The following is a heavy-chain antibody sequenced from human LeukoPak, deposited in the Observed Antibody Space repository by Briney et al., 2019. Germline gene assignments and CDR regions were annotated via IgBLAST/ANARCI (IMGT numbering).Heavy chain of an antibody. CDR2: IYYSGST. CDR3: ARVGAGSFDY. D-gene: IGHD3-10*01. CDR1: GGSISSGGYY. Sequence: SETLSLTCTVSGGSISSGGYYWSWVRQPPGKELEWIGYIYYSGSTNYSPSLKSRITISVDTSRNQFSLKVSSVTAADTAVYYCARVGAGSFDYWGQGTLVTVSS. V-gene: IGHV4-61*08. J-gene: IGHJ4*02.